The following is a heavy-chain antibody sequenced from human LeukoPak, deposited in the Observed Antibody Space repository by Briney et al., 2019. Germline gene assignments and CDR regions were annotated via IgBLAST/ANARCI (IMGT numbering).Heavy chain of an antibody. J-gene: IGHJ5*02. D-gene: IGHD2-2*01. V-gene: IGHV3-30*04. CDR1: GFTFSSYA. CDR3: ARDHAINWFDP. Sequence: GGSLRLSCAASGFTFSSYAMHWVRQAPGKGLEWVAVISYDGSNKYYADSVKGRFTISRDNSKNTLYLQMNSLRAEDTAVYYCARDHAINWFDPWGQGTLVTVSS. CDR2: ISYDGSNK.